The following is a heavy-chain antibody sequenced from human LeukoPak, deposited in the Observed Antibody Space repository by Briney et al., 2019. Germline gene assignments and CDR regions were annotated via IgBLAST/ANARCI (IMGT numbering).Heavy chain of an antibody. D-gene: IGHD3-3*01. Sequence: SETLSLTCTVSGGSISSGGYYWSWIRQHPGKGLEWIGYIYYSGGTYYNPSLKSRVTISVDTSKNQFSLKLSSVTAADTAVYHCARAQRDYDFWSGSYYYGMDVWGQGTTVTVSS. V-gene: IGHV4-31*03. CDR1: GGSISSGGYY. J-gene: IGHJ6*02. CDR2: IYYSGGT. CDR3: ARAQRDYDFWSGSYYYGMDV.